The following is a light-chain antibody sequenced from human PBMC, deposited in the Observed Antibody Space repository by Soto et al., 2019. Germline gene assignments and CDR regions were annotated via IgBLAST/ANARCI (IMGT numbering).Light chain of an antibody. CDR2: KAS. CDR1: QSINSW. Sequence: DIQMTQSPSTLSASVGDRVTITCRASQSINSWLAWYQQKPGKAPKFLIYKASNLESGVPSRFSGSGSGTEFTLTISSLQPDDFATYYCQQYTAYPYTFGQGTKLEIK. J-gene: IGKJ2*01. V-gene: IGKV1-5*03. CDR3: QQYTAYPYT.